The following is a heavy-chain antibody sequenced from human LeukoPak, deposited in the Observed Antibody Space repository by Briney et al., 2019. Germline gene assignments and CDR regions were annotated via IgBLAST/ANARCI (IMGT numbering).Heavy chain of an antibody. Sequence: PEASVKVSCKASGYTFTSYGISWVRQAPGQGLEWMGWISAYNGNTNYAQKLQGRVTMTTDTSTSTAYMELRSLRSDDTAVYYCARILTDQSGSYDPLYYYYYYGMDVWGQGTTVTVSS. V-gene: IGHV1-18*01. D-gene: IGHD1-26*01. J-gene: IGHJ6*02. CDR3: ARILTDQSGSYDPLYYYYYYGMDV. CDR2: ISAYNGNT. CDR1: GYTFTSYG.